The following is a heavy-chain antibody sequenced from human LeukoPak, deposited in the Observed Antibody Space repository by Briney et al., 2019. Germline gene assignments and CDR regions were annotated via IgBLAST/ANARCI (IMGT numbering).Heavy chain of an antibody. J-gene: IGHJ4*02. V-gene: IGHV4-59*01. CDR2: IYYSGST. D-gene: IGHD2-2*01. Sequence: SETLSLTCTVSGGSISSYYWSWLRQPPGKGLEWIGYIYYSGSTNYNPSLKSRITISVDTSKNQFSLKLSSVTAADTAVYYCARDPGYCSSTSCYDNSGYDLWGQGTLVTVSS. CDR3: ARDPGYCSSTSCYDNSGYDL. CDR1: GGSISSYY.